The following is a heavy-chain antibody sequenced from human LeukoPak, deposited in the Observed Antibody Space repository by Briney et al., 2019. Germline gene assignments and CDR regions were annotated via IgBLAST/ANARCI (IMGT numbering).Heavy chain of an antibody. CDR2: INPNSGGT. D-gene: IGHD5-18*01. CDR3: ARSGYRYGADAVDI. CDR1: GYTFTGYY. V-gene: IGHV1-2*02. Sequence: ASVKVSCKASGYTFTGYYMHWVRQAPGQGLEWMGWINPNSGGTNYAQKFQGRVTMTRDTSISTAYMELSRLRSDDTAVYYCARSGYRYGADAVDIWGQGTMVTVSS. J-gene: IGHJ3*02.